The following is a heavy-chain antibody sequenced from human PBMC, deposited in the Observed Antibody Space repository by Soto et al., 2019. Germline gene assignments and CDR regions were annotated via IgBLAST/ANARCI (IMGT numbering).Heavy chain of an antibody. D-gene: IGHD2-21*02. V-gene: IGHV4-31*01. CDR3: AGVSGDWYWDY. CDR1: GGSISSGGYY. J-gene: IGHJ4*02. CDR2: IYYSGST. Sequence: TLSLTCTVSGGSISSGGYYWSWIRQHPGKGLEWIGYIYYSGSTYYNPSLKSLVTISVDTSKNQYSLKLSSVTAADTAVNYCAGVSGDWYWDYWGQGTLVTVSS.